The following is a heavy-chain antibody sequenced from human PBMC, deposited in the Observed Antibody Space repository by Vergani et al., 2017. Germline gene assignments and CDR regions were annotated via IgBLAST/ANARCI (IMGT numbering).Heavy chain of an antibody. CDR2: IYSSGSAK. CDR1: GFTFSDYY. V-gene: IGHV3-11*04. J-gene: IGHJ4*02. D-gene: IGHD6-19*01. CDR3: ARSLVAGKGGY. Sequence: QVQLVESGGGLVKTGGSLRLSCAASGFTFSDYYMTWIRQAPGKGLEWISYIYSSGSAKYYADSVKGRFTISRDNAKNSLYLEMNSLRVEDTAVYFCARSLVAGKGGYWGQGTRVAVSS.